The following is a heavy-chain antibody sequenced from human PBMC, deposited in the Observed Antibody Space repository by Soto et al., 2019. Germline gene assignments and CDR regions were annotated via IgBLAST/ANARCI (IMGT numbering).Heavy chain of an antibody. Sequence: PGESLKISCKGSGYSFTSYWIGWVRQMPGKGLEWMGIIYPGDSDTRYSPSFQGQVTISADKSISTAYLQWSSLKASDTAMYYCARQSRLGYCSSTSCYEMDVWGQGTTVTVSS. D-gene: IGHD2-2*01. CDR3: ARQSRLGYCSSTSCYEMDV. CDR2: IYPGDSDT. J-gene: IGHJ6*02. V-gene: IGHV5-51*01. CDR1: GYSFTSYW.